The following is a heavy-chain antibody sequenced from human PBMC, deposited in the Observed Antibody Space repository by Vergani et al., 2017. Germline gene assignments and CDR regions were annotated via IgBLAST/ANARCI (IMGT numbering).Heavy chain of an antibody. Sequence: VQLLESGGGLVQPGGSLRLSCAASGFTFSNNDMQWVRQAPGKGLEWVALTRYDGSNKSYADSVKGRFTISRDNSKKMLYLQMNSLRTEDTAVYYCAKRGDYGDYLGYWGQGTLVIVSS. D-gene: IGHD4-17*01. CDR2: TRYDGSNK. V-gene: IGHV3-30*02. J-gene: IGHJ4*02. CDR3: AKRGDYGDYLGY. CDR1: GFTFSNND.